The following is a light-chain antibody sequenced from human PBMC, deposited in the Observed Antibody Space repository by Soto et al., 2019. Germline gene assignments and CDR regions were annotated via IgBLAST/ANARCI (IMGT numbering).Light chain of an antibody. CDR3: QQYNSYSPLT. CDR1: QNIDAW. J-gene: IGKJ4*01. V-gene: IGKV1-5*03. CDR2: KAS. Sequence: IQMTQSPSTLSASVGDRVTITCRASQNIDAWLAWYQQKPGKAPKVLIYKASSLESGVPSRFSGSGSGTEFTLTISSLQPDDFATYYCQQYNSYSPLTFGGGTKVDIK.